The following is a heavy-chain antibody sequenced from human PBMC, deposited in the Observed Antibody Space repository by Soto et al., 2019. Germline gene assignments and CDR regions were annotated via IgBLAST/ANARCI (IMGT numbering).Heavy chain of an antibody. CDR1: GYTFTSYG. CDR3: ARDYYDSSGYYYYYYGMDV. Sequence: ASVKVSCKASGYTFTSYGISWVRQAPGQGLEWMGWISAYNGNTNYAQKLQGRVTMTTDTSTSTAYMELRSLRSDDTAVYYCARDYYDSSGYYYYYYGMDVWGQGTTVTAP. V-gene: IGHV1-18*01. CDR2: ISAYNGNT. J-gene: IGHJ6*02. D-gene: IGHD3-22*01.